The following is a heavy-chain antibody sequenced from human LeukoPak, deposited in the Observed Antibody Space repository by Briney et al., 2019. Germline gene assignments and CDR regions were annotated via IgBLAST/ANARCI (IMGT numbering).Heavy chain of an antibody. J-gene: IGHJ4*02. D-gene: IGHD5-18*01. CDR2: IKQDGSEK. CDR3: ARQVSKVDTAMVKVPGFDY. V-gene: IGHV3-7*01. Sequence: GGSLRLSCAASGFTFSSYWMSWVRQAPGKGLEWAANIKQDGSEKYYVDSVKGRFTISRDNAKNSLYLQMNSLRAEDTAVYYCARQVSKVDTAMVKVPGFDYWGQGTLVTVSS. CDR1: GFTFSSYW.